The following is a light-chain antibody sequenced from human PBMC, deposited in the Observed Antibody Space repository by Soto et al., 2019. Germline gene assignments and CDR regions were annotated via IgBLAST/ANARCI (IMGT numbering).Light chain of an antibody. CDR2: TTF. CDR3: QQYNNWPYT. J-gene: IGKJ2*01. CDR1: QRLGSN. Sequence: EIVMTQSPATLSVFPGERATLSCRSSQRLGSNLVWYQQKPGQAPKHLINTTFTRPTVIPARFSGSGSGTEFTLTISILQSEDFEVYYCQQYNNWPYTFGQGTKLEI. V-gene: IGKV3-15*01.